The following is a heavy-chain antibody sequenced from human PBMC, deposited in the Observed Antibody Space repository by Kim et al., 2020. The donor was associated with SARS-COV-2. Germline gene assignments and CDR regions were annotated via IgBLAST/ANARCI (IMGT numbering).Heavy chain of an antibody. D-gene: IGHD1-26*01. CDR3: ARATTFYYYYGMDV. CDR2: INHSGST. CDR1: GGSFSGYY. J-gene: IGHJ6*02. V-gene: IGHV4-34*01. Sequence: SETLSLTCAVYGGSFSGYYWSWIRQPPGKGLEWIGEINHSGSTNYNPSLKSRVTISVDTSKNQFSLKLSSVTAADTAVYYCARATTFYYYYGMDVWGQGTKVTV.